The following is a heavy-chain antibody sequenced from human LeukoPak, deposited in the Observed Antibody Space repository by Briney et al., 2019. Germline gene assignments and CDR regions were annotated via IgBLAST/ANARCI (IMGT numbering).Heavy chain of an antibody. D-gene: IGHD4-11*01. V-gene: IGHV3-30*04. CDR3: ARDNYGLDY. J-gene: IGHJ4*02. CDR2: ISYDGRNN. Sequence: GGSLRLSCAASGITFRTYAMHWVRQAPGKGLEWVAVISYDGRNNYYADSVKGRFTISRDNSKNTLYLQMNSLRAEDTAVYYCARDNYGLDYWGQGTLVTVSS. CDR1: GITFRTYA.